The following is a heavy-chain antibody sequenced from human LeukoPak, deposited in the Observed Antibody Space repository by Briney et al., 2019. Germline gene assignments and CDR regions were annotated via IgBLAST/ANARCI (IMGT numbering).Heavy chain of an antibody. Sequence: GGSLRLSCAASGFTFSDYYMSWIRQAPGKGLEWVSYISSSGSTIYYADSVKGRFTISRDNAKNSLDLQMNSLRAEDTAVYYCARESIAAANDYWGQGTLVTVSS. CDR3: ARESIAAANDY. V-gene: IGHV3-11*04. D-gene: IGHD6-13*01. CDR2: ISSSGSTI. CDR1: GFTFSDYY. J-gene: IGHJ4*02.